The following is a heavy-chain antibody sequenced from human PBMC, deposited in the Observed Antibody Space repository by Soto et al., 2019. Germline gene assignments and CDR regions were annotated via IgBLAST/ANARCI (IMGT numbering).Heavy chain of an antibody. CDR1: GGSISSYY. CDR3: ASNLGNTGTLGSGAFDI. CDR2: IYYSGST. J-gene: IGHJ3*02. Sequence: QVQLQESGPGLVKPSETLSLTCTVSGGSISSYYWSWIRQPPGKGLEWIGYIYYSGSTNYNPSLKSRVTISVDTSKNQFSLKLSSVTAADTAVYYCASNLGNTGTLGSGAFDIWGQGTMVTVSS. V-gene: IGHV4-59*01. D-gene: IGHD1-7*01.